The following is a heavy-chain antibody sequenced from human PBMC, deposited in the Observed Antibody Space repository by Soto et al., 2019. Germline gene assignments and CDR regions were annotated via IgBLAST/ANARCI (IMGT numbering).Heavy chain of an antibody. D-gene: IGHD2-2*01. V-gene: IGHV3-21*01. J-gene: IGHJ4*02. CDR3: ARERLLLSYDY. CDR2: ISSNSAYI. Sequence: GGSLRLSCAASGFTFRSFTMNWVRQAPGKGLEWVSTISSNSAYIYYTDALRGRFTISRDNAKNSLYLQMNSLRAEDTAVYYCARERLLLSYDYWGQGTLVTVSS. CDR1: GFTFRSFT.